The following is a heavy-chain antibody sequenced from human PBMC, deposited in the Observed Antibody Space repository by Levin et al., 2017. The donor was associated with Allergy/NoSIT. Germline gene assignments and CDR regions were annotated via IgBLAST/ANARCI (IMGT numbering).Heavy chain of an antibody. J-gene: IGHJ4*02. CDR2: ISGSGGST. Sequence: GGSLRLSCAASGFTFSSYAMTWVRQAPGKGLEWVSAISGSGGSTYYADSVKGRFTVSRDNSKNTLFLQMNSLRAEDTAVYYCATDRDYGGSSGVFDYWGQGTLVTVSS. V-gene: IGHV3-23*01. CDR3: ATDRDYGGSSGVFDY. CDR1: GFTFSSYA. D-gene: IGHD4-23*01.